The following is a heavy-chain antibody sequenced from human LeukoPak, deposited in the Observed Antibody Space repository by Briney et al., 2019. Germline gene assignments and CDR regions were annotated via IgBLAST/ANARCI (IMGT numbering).Heavy chain of an antibody. CDR2: VQPDGSAN. V-gene: IGHV3-7*01. Sequence: PGGSLRLSSAASGFTFRRDWMNCVRQAPGKGLEWVAHVQPDGSANIYADSVKGRFTISRDNAKDSVYLQMNSLRVEDTAVYYCARDFFGWSSLGHWGQGTLVTVSS. CDR3: ARDFFGWSSLGH. J-gene: IGHJ1*01. CDR1: GFTFRRDW. D-gene: IGHD6-19*01.